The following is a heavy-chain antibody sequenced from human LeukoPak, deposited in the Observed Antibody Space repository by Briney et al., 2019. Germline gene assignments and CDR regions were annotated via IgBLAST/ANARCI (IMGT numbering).Heavy chain of an antibody. CDR3: ARLADTAMVNNWFDP. V-gene: IGHV1-2*02. J-gene: IGHJ5*02. CDR2: INPNSGGT. Sequence: GASVKVSCKASGYTFTGYYMHWVRQAPGQGLEWMGWINPNSGGTNYAQKFQGRVTMTRDTSISTAYMELSRLRSDDTAVYYCARLADTAMVNNWFDPWGQGTLVTVSS. CDR1: GYTFTGYY. D-gene: IGHD5-18*01.